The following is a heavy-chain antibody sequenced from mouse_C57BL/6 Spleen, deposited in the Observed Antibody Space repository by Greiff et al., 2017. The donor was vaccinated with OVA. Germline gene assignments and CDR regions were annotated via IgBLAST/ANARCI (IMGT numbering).Heavy chain of an antibody. J-gene: IGHJ3*01. Sequence: QVQLKQPGAELVKPGASVKMSCKASGYTFTSYWITWVKQRPGQGLEWIGDIYPGSGSTNYNEKFKSKATLTVDTSSSTAYMQLSSLTSEDSAVYYCAREEIYYDYSLWFAYWGQGTLVTVSA. CDR2: IYPGSGST. CDR1: GYTFTSYW. CDR3: AREEIYYDYSLWFAY. V-gene: IGHV1-55*01. D-gene: IGHD2-4*01.